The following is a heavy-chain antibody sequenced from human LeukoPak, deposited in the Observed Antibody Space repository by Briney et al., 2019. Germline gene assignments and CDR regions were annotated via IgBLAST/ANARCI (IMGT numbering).Heavy chain of an antibody. CDR2: INHSGST. V-gene: IGHV4-34*01. J-gene: IGHJ4*02. D-gene: IGHD3-22*01. CDR3: ARVQPYFDTSGYYLCPFDS. CDR1: SGTFSGYF. Sequence: SETLSLTCAVYSGTFSGYFWTWIRQPPGKGLEWIGDINHSGSTNYDPSLKSRVTVSADSSKNRFSLKLNSVTAADTAVYYCARVQPYFDTSGYYLCPFDSWGQGTPVTVSS.